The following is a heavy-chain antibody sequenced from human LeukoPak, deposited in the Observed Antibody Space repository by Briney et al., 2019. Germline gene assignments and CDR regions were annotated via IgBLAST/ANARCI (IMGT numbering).Heavy chain of an antibody. Sequence: GGSLRLSCAASGFTFSTYAMNWVRQAPGKGLEWVSTISGSGGSTYYADSVKGRFTISRDNSKNTLYLQMNSLRAVDTAVYYCAYGDYDCWGQGTLVTVSS. D-gene: IGHD4-17*01. CDR2: ISGSGGST. J-gene: IGHJ4*02. V-gene: IGHV3-23*01. CDR3: AYGDYDC. CDR1: GFTFSTYA.